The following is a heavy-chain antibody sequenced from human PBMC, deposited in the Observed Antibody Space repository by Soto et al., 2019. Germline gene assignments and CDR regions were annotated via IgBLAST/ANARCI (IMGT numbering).Heavy chain of an antibody. CDR1: GFSFSTSGVG. CDR2: IYWDGDR. CDR3: VSGSFPNWFDP. D-gene: IGHD3-10*01. Sequence: QITLKESGPTLVKPTQTLTLTCTFSGFSFSTSGVGVGWIRQPPGKALEWLALIYWDGDRRYSPSLRSRLTITKDTSKNQVVLTMTNMDPVDTATYYCVSGSFPNWFDPWGQGTLVTVSS. V-gene: IGHV2-5*02. J-gene: IGHJ5*02.